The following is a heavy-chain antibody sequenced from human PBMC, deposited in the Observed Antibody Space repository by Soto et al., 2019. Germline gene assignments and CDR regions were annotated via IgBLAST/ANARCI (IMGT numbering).Heavy chain of an antibody. D-gene: IGHD3-22*01. J-gene: IGHJ4*02. CDR1: EFTVSSNY. CDR3: ARGGDYYDSSGYWGYSFDY. Sequence: EVQRVESGGGLIQPGGSLRLSCAASEFTVSSNYMSWVRQAPGKGLEWVSLIYSCGSTYYADSVKGRFTISRDNSKNTLYLQMNSLRAEDTAVYYCARGGDYYDSSGYWGYSFDYWGQGTLVTVSS. CDR2: IYSCGST. V-gene: IGHV3-53*01.